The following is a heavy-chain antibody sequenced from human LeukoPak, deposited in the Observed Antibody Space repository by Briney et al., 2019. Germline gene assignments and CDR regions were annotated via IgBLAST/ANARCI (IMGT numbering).Heavy chain of an antibody. CDR3: AKDRKQWLVRGPDAFDI. J-gene: IGHJ3*02. CDR1: GFTFSSYA. CDR2: ISGSGGST. V-gene: IGHV3-23*01. Sequence: GGPLRLSCAASGFTFSSYAMSWVRQAPGKGLEWVSAISGSGGSTYYADSVKGRFTISRDNSKNTLYLQMNSLRAEDTAVYYCAKDRKQWLVRGPDAFDIWGQGTMVTVSS. D-gene: IGHD6-19*01.